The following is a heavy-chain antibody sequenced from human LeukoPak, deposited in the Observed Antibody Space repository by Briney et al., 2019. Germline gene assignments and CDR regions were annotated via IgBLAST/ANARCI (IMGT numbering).Heavy chain of an antibody. D-gene: IGHD3-10*01. V-gene: IGHV3-23*01. CDR3: AKDQAGWFGEFREFDY. Sequence: GGSLRLSCAASGFTFSSYAMSWVRQAPGKGLEWVSAISGSGGSTYYADSVKGRFTISRDNSKNTLHLQMNSLRAEDTAVYYCAKDQAGWFGEFREFDYWGQGTLVTVSS. CDR1: GFTFSSYA. J-gene: IGHJ4*02. CDR2: ISGSGGST.